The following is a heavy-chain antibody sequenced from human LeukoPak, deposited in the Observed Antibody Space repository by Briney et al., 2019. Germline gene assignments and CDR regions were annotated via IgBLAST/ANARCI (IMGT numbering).Heavy chain of an antibody. Sequence: PGGSLRLSCAASGFTFSSYGMHWVRQAPGKGLEWAAFIPYDGSNEYYADSVKGRFTISRDNSKNTLYLQMNSLRAEDTAVYYCAKGGADIAVLPAAIPFDYWGQGTLVTVSS. J-gene: IGHJ4*02. CDR3: AKGGADIAVLPAAIPFDY. D-gene: IGHD2-2*02. CDR2: IPYDGSNE. V-gene: IGHV3-30*02. CDR1: GFTFSSYG.